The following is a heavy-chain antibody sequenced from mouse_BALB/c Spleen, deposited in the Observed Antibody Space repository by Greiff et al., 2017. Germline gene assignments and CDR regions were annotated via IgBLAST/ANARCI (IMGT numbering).Heavy chain of an antibody. CDR1: GFNIKDYY. D-gene: IGHD1-1*01. Sequence: VQLKQSGAELVRPGASVKLSCTASGFNIKDYYMHWVKQRPEQGLEWIGWIDPENGDTEYAPKFQGKATMTADTSSNTAYLQLSSLTSEDTAVYYCNTHYYGSSYDYYAMDYWGQGTSVTVSS. CDR3: NTHYYGSSYDYYAMDY. J-gene: IGHJ4*01. V-gene: IGHV14-4*02. CDR2: IDPENGDT.